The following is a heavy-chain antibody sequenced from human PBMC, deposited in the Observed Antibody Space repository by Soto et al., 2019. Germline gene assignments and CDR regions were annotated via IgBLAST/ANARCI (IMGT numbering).Heavy chain of an antibody. Sequence: QVQLVQSGVEVEKPGASVKVSCKASGYTFTSYGISWVRQAPGQGLEWMGWISAYNGNTNYAQKFQGRVTMTTDTSTSTAYRELRSLRFDDTAVYYCARDVPTVTTGGPDYWGQGTLVTVSS. D-gene: IGHD4-17*01. CDR3: ARDVPTVTTGGPDY. CDR1: GYTFTSYG. J-gene: IGHJ4*02. V-gene: IGHV1-18*01. CDR2: ISAYNGNT.